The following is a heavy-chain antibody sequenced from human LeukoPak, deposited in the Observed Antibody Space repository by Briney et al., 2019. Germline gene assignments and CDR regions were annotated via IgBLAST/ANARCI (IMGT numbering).Heavy chain of an antibody. V-gene: IGHV4-34*01. CDR1: GGSFSGYY. CDR2: INHSGST. Sequence: PSETLSLTCAVYGGSFSGYYWSWIRQPPGKGLEWIGEINHSGSTNYNPSLKSRVTISVDTSKNQFSLKLSSVTAADTAVYYCARLRSSWFSRKGYYFDYWGQGTLVTVSS. CDR3: ARLRSSWFSRKGYYFDY. J-gene: IGHJ4*02. D-gene: IGHD6-13*01.